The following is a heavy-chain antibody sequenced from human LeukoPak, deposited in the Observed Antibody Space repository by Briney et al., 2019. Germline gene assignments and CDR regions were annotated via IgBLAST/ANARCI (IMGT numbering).Heavy chain of an antibody. D-gene: IGHD6-13*01. J-gene: IGHJ4*02. V-gene: IGHV4-61*02. CDR2: IYTSGST. CDR1: GGSISSGSYY. Sequence: SETLSLTCTVSGGSISSGSYYWRWIRQPAGKGLEWIGRIYTSGSTNYNPSLKSRVTISVDTSKNQFSLKLSSVTAADTAVYYCASPPAWYSSSWYGNWGQGTLVTVSS. CDR3: ASPPAWYSSSWYGN.